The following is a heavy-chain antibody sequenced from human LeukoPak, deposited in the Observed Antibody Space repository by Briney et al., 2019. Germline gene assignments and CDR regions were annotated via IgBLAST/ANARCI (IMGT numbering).Heavy chain of an antibody. CDR1: GGSISSYY. Sequence: ASETLSLTCTVSGGSISSYYWSWIRQPPGKGLEWIGYIYYSGSTNYNPSLKSRVTISVDTSKNQFSLKLSSVTAADTAVYYCARGGSVVGFDPWGQGTLVTVSS. D-gene: IGHD6-25*01. V-gene: IGHV4-59*01. CDR2: IYYSGST. J-gene: IGHJ5*02. CDR3: ARGGSVVGFDP.